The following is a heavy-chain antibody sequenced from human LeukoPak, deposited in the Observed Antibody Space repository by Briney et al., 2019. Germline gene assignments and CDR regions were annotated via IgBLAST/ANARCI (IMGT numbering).Heavy chain of an antibody. Sequence: GGSLRLSCAASGFTFDDYAIYWVRQGPGKGLEWVSLISGDGGSIYYADSVKGRFTISRDHSKNSLYLQMNSLRTEDTALYYCAKEDYSSSWYALDYWGQGTLVTVSS. CDR3: AKEDYSSSWYALDY. CDR2: ISGDGGSI. V-gene: IGHV3-43*02. D-gene: IGHD6-13*01. J-gene: IGHJ4*02. CDR1: GFTFDDYA.